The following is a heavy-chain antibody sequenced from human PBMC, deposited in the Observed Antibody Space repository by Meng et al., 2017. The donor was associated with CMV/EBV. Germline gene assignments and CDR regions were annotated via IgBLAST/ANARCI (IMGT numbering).Heavy chain of an antibody. J-gene: IGHJ2*01. D-gene: IGHD2-2*03. CDR2: IYYSGST. V-gene: IGHV4-31*02. CDR1: GGYS. CDR3: ARDYGYCSSTSCYGNWYFDL. Sequence: GGYSWSWIRQHPGKGLEWIGYIYYSGSTYYNPSLKSRVTISVDTSKNQFSLKLSSVTAADTAVYYCARDYGYCSSTSCYGNWYFDLWGRGTLVTVSS.